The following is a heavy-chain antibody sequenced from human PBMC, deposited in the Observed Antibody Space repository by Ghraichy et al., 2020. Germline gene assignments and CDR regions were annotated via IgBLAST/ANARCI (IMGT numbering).Heavy chain of an antibody. CDR3: ATYCSGGSCQDAFDI. CDR1: GFTVSSNY. CDR2: IYSGGST. D-gene: IGHD2-15*01. Sequence: GGSLRLSCAASGFTVSSNYMSWVRQAPGKGLEWVSVIYSGGSTYYADSVKGRFTISRDNSKNTLYLQMNSLRAEDTAVYYCATYCSGGSCQDAFDIWGQGTMVTVSS. J-gene: IGHJ3*02. V-gene: IGHV3-53*01.